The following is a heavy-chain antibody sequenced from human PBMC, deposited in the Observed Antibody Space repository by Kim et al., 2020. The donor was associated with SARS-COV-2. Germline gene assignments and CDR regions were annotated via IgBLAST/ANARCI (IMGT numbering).Heavy chain of an antibody. CDR3: ARRADYSSIRYGSFYYGMDV. V-gene: IGHV3-23*03. J-gene: IGHJ6*02. CDR1: GFTFSSYA. D-gene: IGHD6-13*01. CDR2: IYSGGSRT. Sequence: GGSLRLSCVASGFTFSSYAMSWVRQAPGKGLEWVSVIYSGGSRTYYADSVKGRFTISRDNSKNTLYLQMNSLRAGDTAVYYCARRADYSSIRYGSFYYGMDVWGQGTTVTVSS.